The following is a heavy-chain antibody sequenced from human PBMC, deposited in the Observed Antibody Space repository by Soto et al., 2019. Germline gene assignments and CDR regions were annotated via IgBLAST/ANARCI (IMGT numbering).Heavy chain of an antibody. D-gene: IGHD6-19*01. Sequence: PGGSLRLSCAASGFIFSNFGMHWVRQAPGKGLEWVAVIWYDGGNEYYADSVKGRFTISKDNSKNMLYLQMNSLRAEDTAVYYCARDDIPGITVATYGLDVWGQGTTVTVSS. CDR1: GFIFSNFG. J-gene: IGHJ6*02. CDR3: ARDDIPGITVATYGLDV. V-gene: IGHV3-33*01. CDR2: IWYDGGNE.